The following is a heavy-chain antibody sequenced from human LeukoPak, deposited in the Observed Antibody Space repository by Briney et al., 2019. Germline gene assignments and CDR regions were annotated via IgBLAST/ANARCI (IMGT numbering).Heavy chain of an antibody. CDR2: IYYSGST. D-gene: IGHD3-3*01. CDR1: GGSISSYY. J-gene: IGHJ4*02. V-gene: IGHV4-59*12. CDR3: ARGLSNRFLEWPIDY. Sequence: SETLSLTCTVSGGSISSYYWSWIRQPPGKGLEWIGYIYYSGSTNYNPSLKSRVTISVDTSKNQFSLKLSSVTAADTAVYYCARGLSNRFLEWPIDYWGQGTLVTVSS.